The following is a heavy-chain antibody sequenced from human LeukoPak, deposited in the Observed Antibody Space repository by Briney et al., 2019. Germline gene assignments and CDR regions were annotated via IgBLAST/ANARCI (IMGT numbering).Heavy chain of an antibody. CDR2: VYYSGST. D-gene: IGHD1-26*01. J-gene: IGHJ5*02. V-gene: IGHV4-59*08. CDR3: ARHTNSAVIIGDWFDP. CDR1: GRFMYSYY. Sequence: SETLSLTCTVSGRFMYSYYWSWIRQPPGKGLEWIGYVYYSGSTNYSPSLKSRVTISVDTSKSHFSLKLTSVTTADTAVYHCARHTNSAVIIGDWFDPWGQGTLVTVSS.